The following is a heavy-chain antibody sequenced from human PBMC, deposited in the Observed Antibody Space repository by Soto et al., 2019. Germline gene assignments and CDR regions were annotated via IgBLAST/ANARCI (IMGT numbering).Heavy chain of an antibody. V-gene: IGHV3-33*01. CDR1: GFTFSSYG. D-gene: IGHD6-6*01. J-gene: IGHJ6*02. CDR2: IWYDRSNK. Sequence: QVQLVESGGGVVQPGRSLRLSCAASGFTFSSYGMHWVRQAPGKGLEWVAFIWYDRSNKYYADSVKGRFTISRDNSKNTLYLQMNSLRAEDTAVYYCARAGSSSSVIWQYGMDVWGQGTTVTVSS. CDR3: ARAGSSSSVIWQYGMDV.